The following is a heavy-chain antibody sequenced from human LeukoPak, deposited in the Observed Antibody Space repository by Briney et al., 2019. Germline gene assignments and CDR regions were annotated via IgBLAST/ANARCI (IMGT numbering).Heavy chain of an antibody. V-gene: IGHV4-59*01. D-gene: IGHD1-26*01. J-gene: IGHJ5*02. CDR1: GDSIISYY. Sequence: SETLSLTCIVSGDSIISYYWSWIRQPPGKGLEWVGYIYHSGSTNYNPSLKSRVTISVDTSKNEFSLKVNSVTAADTAVYYCARGHGNGGSQHNWFDPWGQGTLVTVSS. CDR2: IYHSGST. CDR3: ARGHGNGGSQHNWFDP.